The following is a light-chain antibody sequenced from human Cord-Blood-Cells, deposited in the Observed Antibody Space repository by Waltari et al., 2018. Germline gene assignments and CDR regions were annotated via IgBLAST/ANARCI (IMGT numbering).Light chain of an antibody. V-gene: IGLV2-23*01. Sequence: QSALTQPASVSGSPGQSITISCTGTSSDVGSYNLVSCYQQHPGKAPKLMIYEGSKRPSGVSNLFSSSKSGNTASLTISGLQAEDEADYYCCSYAGSSTLVFGGGTKLTVL. CDR2: EGS. CDR1: SSDVGSYNL. CDR3: CSYAGSSTLV. J-gene: IGLJ3*02.